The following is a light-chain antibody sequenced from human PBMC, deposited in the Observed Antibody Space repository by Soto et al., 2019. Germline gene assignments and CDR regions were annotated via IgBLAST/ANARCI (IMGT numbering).Light chain of an antibody. CDR1: SSDVGGYNY. CDR3: SSYASTTRV. Sequence: QSALTQPASVSGSPGQSITISCTGTSSDVGGYNYVSWYQQHPGKAPKLMIYDVSNRPSGVSNRFSGSKSGNTASLTISVLQAEDEADYYCSSYASTTRVFGGGTQLTVL. J-gene: IGLJ3*02. CDR2: DVS. V-gene: IGLV2-14*01.